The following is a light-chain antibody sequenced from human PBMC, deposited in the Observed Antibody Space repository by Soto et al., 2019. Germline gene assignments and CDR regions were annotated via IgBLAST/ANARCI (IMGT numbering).Light chain of an antibody. CDR1: ENVRSD. Sequence: EIVLTQSPATLSLSPGEGASLSCGASENVRSDYIVWYQQKPGLAPRLLIYDTSTRATGVPARFSGSRSGPEFTLTINSLQSEDFAIYYCQPYNNWPLTFGGGTKVDIK. CDR3: QPYNNWPLT. CDR2: DTS. J-gene: IGKJ4*01. V-gene: IGKV3-15*01.